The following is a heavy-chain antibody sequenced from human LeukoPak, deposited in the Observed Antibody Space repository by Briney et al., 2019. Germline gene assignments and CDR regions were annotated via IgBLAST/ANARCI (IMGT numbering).Heavy chain of an antibody. Sequence: SGRSLRLSCAASGFTFDEYAMHWVRHAPGKGLEWGAGISWNSGSIDYADSVKGRFTISRDNAKNSLYLHVNSLRAEDTALYYCAKDGRVWIQLSSGEWYFDLWGRGTLITVSS. CDR1: GFTFDEYA. CDR2: ISWNSGSI. J-gene: IGHJ2*01. D-gene: IGHD5-18*01. V-gene: IGHV3-9*01. CDR3: AKDGRVWIQLSSGEWYFDL.